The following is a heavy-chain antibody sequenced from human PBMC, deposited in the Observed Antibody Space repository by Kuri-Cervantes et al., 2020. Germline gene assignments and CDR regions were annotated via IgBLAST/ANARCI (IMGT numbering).Heavy chain of an antibody. CDR1: GGSISSGGYS. Sequence: SQTLSLTCAVSGGSISSGGYSWSWIRQPPGKGLEWIWYIYHSGSTYYNPSLKSRVTISVDRSKNQFSLKLSSVTAADTAVYYCARGDYGDPLDYWGQGTLVTVSS. CDR2: IYHSGST. J-gene: IGHJ4*02. D-gene: IGHD4-17*01. CDR3: ARGDYGDPLDY. V-gene: IGHV4-30-2*01.